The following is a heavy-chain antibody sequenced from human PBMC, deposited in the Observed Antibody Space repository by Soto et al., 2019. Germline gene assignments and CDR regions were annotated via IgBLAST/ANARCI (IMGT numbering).Heavy chain of an antibody. Sequence: QVQLVQSGAEVKKPGSSVKVSCKASGGTFSSYAISWVRQAPGQGLEWMGGIIPIFGTANYAQKFQGRVMITADESTSTAYMELSSLRSEDTAVYYCARDHYDYGDYVGGGFDYWGQGTLVTVSS. CDR2: IIPIFGTA. J-gene: IGHJ4*02. V-gene: IGHV1-69*01. D-gene: IGHD4-17*01. CDR1: GGTFSSYA. CDR3: ARDHYDYGDYVGGGFDY.